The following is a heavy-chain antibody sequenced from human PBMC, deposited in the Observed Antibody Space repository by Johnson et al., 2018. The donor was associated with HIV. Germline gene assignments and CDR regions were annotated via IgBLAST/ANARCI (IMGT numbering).Heavy chain of an antibody. Sequence: QMQLVESGGGVVQPGRSLRLSCAASGFSVSSNYMSWIRQAPGKGLEWVSYITRSGNTVYYAASVKGRFTISRDNAKNSLYLQMNILTAEDTAVYYCARAPEVRGIDAFDIWGQGTMVTVS. CDR2: ITRSGNTV. V-gene: IGHV3-11*04. CDR3: ARAPEVRGIDAFDI. CDR1: GFSVSSNY. D-gene: IGHD1-14*01. J-gene: IGHJ3*02.